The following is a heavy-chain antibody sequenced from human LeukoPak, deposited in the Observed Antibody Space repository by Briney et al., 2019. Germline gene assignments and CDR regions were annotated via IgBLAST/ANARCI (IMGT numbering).Heavy chain of an antibody. CDR1: GFTFSSYA. D-gene: IGHD3-22*01. Sequence: PGGSLRLSCAASGFTFSSYAMSWVRQAPGKGLEWVSAISGSGGSTFYADSVKGRFTISRDNSKNTLYLQMNSLRAEDTAVYYCAKVPTGYYYDSSGNLLLVFDYWGQGTLVTVSS. CDR2: ISGSGGST. J-gene: IGHJ4*02. CDR3: AKVPTGYYYDSSGNLLLVFDY. V-gene: IGHV3-23*01.